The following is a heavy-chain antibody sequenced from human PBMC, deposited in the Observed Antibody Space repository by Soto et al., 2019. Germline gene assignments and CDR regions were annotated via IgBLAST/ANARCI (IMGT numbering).Heavy chain of an antibody. Sequence: EVQLVESGGGLVQPGGSLRLSCAVSGFTFSDYWLSWVRQAPGKGLEWVANIKQDGNEKYYVDSVKGRFTISRDNAENTLYRQRNRLRAEAMAVYYCARGLGSSGWYSPWDAFDIWGQGRIVTVSS. J-gene: IGHJ3*02. V-gene: IGHV3-7*01. CDR1: GFTFSDYW. D-gene: IGHD6-19*01. CDR2: IKQDGNEK. CDR3: ARGLGSSGWYSPWDAFDI.